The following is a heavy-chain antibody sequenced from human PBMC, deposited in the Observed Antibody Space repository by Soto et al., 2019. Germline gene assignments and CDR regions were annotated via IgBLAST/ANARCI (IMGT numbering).Heavy chain of an antibody. CDR1: GYSFTSHY. J-gene: IGHJ4*02. V-gene: IGHV1-46*01. CDR2: IYPGGVNI. Sequence: ASVKVSCKAIGYSFTSHYMHWVRQAPGQGLEWMGTIYPGGVNIGYAQKFKGRVTMTKDTSTSTVYMELNSLTSEDTAVYYCARVSSGWWYFDYWGQGTLVTVSS. D-gene: IGHD6-19*01. CDR3: ARVSSGWWYFDY.